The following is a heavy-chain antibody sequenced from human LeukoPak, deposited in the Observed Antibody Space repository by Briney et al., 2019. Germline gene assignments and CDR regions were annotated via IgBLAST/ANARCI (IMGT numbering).Heavy chain of an antibody. CDR3: AKGARSSGSSYFDY. Sequence: GGSLRLSCAASGFTFTSYAMNWVRQAPGKGLEWVSAISGSGGSTYSADSLKGRFTISRDNSKYTLYLQMNSLRVEDTAVYYCAKGARSSGSSYFDYWGQGTLVTVSS. CDR2: ISGSGGST. V-gene: IGHV3-23*01. D-gene: IGHD3-10*01. J-gene: IGHJ4*02. CDR1: GFTFTSYA.